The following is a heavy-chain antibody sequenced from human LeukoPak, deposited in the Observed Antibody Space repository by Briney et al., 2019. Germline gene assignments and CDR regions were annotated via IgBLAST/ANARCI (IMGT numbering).Heavy chain of an antibody. D-gene: IGHD6-6*01. V-gene: IGHV4-34*01. CDR3: ARGRDSLRSSSFDY. CDR1: GGSFSGYY. Sequence: SETLSLTCAVYGGSFSGYYWSWIRQPPGKGLEWIGEINHSGSTNYNPSLKSRVTISVDTSKNQFSLKLSSVTAVDTAVYYCARGRDSLRSSSFDYWGQGALVTVSS. CDR2: INHSGST. J-gene: IGHJ4*02.